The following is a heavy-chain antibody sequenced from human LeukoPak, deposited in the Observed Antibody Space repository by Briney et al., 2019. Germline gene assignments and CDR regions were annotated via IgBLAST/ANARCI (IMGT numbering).Heavy chain of an antibody. D-gene: IGHD6-13*01. CDR3: ARDPIAAAGNFDY. CDR1: GGAFSSYA. V-gene: IGHV1-69*05. Sequence: SVKVSCKASGGAFSSYAISWVRQAPGQGLEWMGRIIPIFGTANYAQEFHGRVRITTDESTSTAYMDLSSLRSEDTAVYYCARDPIAAAGNFDYWGQGTLVTVSS. CDR2: IIPIFGTA. J-gene: IGHJ4*02.